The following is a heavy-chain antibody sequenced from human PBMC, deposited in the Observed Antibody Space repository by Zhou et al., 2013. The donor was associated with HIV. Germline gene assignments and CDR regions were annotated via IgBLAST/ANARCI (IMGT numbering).Heavy chain of an antibody. V-gene: IGHV1-46*01. D-gene: IGHD6-13*01. Sequence: QVQLVQSGAEVKKPGASVKVSCKASGYTFTSYYMHWVRQAPGQGLEWMGIINPSGGSTSYAQKFQGRVTMTRDTSTSTVYMELSSLRSDDTAVYYCARGGIAATGWDAFDIWGQGTMVTVSS. CDR2: INPSGGST. CDR1: GYTFTSYY. J-gene: IGHJ3*02. CDR3: ARGGIAATGWDAFDI.